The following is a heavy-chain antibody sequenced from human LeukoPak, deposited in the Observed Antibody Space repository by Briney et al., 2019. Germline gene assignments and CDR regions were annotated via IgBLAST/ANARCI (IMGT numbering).Heavy chain of an antibody. J-gene: IGHJ4*02. CDR2: IYYSGST. Sequence: PSETLSLTCTVSGGSISSYYWSWIRQPPGKGLEWIGSIYYSGSTYYNPSLKSRVTISVDTSKDQFSLKLTSVTAADTAVYYCARHRRQWPFDYWGQGTLVTVSS. D-gene: IGHD6-19*01. CDR1: GGSISSYY. V-gene: IGHV4-59*08. CDR3: ARHRRQWPFDY.